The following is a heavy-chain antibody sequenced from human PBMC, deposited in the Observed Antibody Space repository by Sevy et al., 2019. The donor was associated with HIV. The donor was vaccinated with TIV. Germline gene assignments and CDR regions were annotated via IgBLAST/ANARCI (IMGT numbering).Heavy chain of an antibody. J-gene: IGHJ6*02. D-gene: IGHD3-3*01. V-gene: IGHV3-23*01. CDR2: IGGSGGST. CDR1: GFTFSSYV. Sequence: GGSLRLSCVASGFTFSSYVMSWVRQAPGKGLEWVSAIGGSGGSTYYADSVKGRFTISRDNSKNTLYLQMNSLRAEDTAVYYCAKRPDFGVVIPTGVMDVWGQGTTVTVSS. CDR3: AKRPDFGVVIPTGVMDV.